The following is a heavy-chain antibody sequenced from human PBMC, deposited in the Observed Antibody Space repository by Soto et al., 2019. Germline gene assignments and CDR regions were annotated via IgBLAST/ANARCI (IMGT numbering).Heavy chain of an antibody. CDR2: IIPIFGTA. J-gene: IGHJ4*02. Sequence: GASVKVSCKASGGTFSSYAISWVRQAPGQGLEWMGGIIPIFGTANYAQKFQGRVTITADKSTSTAYMELSSLRSEDTAVYYCARDQVVRGVITYYFDYWGQGTLVTVSS. D-gene: IGHD3-10*01. CDR3: ARDQVVRGVITYYFDY. V-gene: IGHV1-69*06. CDR1: GGTFSSYA.